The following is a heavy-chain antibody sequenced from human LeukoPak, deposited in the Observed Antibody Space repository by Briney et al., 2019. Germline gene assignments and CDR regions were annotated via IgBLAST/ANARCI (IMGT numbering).Heavy chain of an antibody. D-gene: IGHD3-10*01. J-gene: IGHJ4*02. Sequence: PGGSLRLSCSASGFTFSSYAMHWVRQAPGKGLEWVAVISYDGSNKYYADSVKGRFTISRDNSKNTLYLQMNSLRAEDTAVYYCARDFYMVRGVIGPDWGQGTLVTVSS. CDR3: ARDFYMVRGVIGPD. CDR2: ISYDGSNK. CDR1: GFTFSSYA. V-gene: IGHV3-30-3*01.